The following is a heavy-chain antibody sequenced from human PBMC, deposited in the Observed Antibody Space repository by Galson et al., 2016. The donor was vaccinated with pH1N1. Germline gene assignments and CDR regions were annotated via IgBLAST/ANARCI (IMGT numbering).Heavy chain of an antibody. D-gene: IGHD5-12*01. CDR1: GFSISSSGMG. J-gene: IGHJ3*01. CDR3: AHREVTITNAFDV. V-gene: IGHV2-5*02. Sequence: PALVKPTQTLTLTCTFSGFSISSSGMGVGWIRQPPGKALEWLAVIYWDDDQRYSPSLKNRLTITNDISKNQVVLTMTNMDPADTATYYCAHREVTITNAFDVWGQGTMVTVSS. CDR2: IYWDDDQ.